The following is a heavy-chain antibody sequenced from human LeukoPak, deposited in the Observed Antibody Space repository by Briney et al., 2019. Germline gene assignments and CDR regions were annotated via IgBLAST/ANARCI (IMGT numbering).Heavy chain of an antibody. CDR1: GGSFSGYY. CDR3: ARVRAAAGTRFQH. Sequence: SETLSLTCAVYGGSFSGYYWSWIRQPPGKGLEWIGEINHSGSTNYNPSLKSRVTISVDTSKNQFSLKLSSVTAADTAVYYCARVRAAAGTRFQHWGQGTLVTVSS. CDR2: INHSGST. V-gene: IGHV4-34*01. D-gene: IGHD6-13*01. J-gene: IGHJ1*01.